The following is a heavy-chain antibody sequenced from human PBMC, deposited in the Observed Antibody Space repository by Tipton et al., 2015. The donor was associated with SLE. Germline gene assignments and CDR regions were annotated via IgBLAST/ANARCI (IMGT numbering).Heavy chain of an antibody. D-gene: IGHD4-11*01. Sequence: TLSLTCTVSGGSISGHYWNWIRHPPGRGLEWIGYIHYSGSTNYNPSLKSRVTMSLDTSRNQFSLRLSSVTAADTAVYFCAGGDYSNYDVWGQGTTVTVSS. CDR3: AGGDYSNYDV. V-gene: IGHV4-59*11. CDR1: GGSISGHY. J-gene: IGHJ6*02. CDR2: IHYSGST.